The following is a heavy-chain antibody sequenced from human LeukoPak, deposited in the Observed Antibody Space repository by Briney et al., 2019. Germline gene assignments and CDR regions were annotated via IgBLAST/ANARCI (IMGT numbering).Heavy chain of an antibody. CDR3: TTEIITRIVVVIPN. CDR2: IKSKTDGGTT. J-gene: IGHJ4*02. Sequence: GGSLRLSCAASGFTFSNAWMSWVRQAPGKGLEWVGRIKSKTDGGTTDYAAPVKGRFTISRDDSKNTLYLQMNSLKTEDTAVYCCTTEIITRIVVVIPNWGQGTLVTVSS. CDR1: GFTFSNAW. V-gene: IGHV3-15*01. D-gene: IGHD3-22*01.